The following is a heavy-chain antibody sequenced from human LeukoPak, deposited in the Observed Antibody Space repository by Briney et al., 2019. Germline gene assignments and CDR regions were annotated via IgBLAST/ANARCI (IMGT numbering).Heavy chain of an antibody. J-gene: IGHJ4*02. D-gene: IGHD2-2*01. V-gene: IGHV5-51*01. CDR1: GYRFTSYW. CDR3: ARYCGSTNCYSLDY. Sequence: GASLQISCKGSGYRFTSYWLGWARQMPGKGLEWMGIIYPGDSDTRYSPSFQGQVTISADRSITTAYLQWSSLRASDTAMYFCARYCGSTNCYSLDYWGQGTLVTVSS. CDR2: IYPGDSDT.